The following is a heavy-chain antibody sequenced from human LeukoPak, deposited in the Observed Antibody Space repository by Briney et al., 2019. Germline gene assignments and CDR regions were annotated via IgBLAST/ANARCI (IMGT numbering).Heavy chain of an antibody. CDR1: GFTFRDFA. J-gene: IGHJ4*02. Sequence: PGGSLRLSCSVSGFTFRDFAMHWVRQAPGKGLEWVGRIKSKTDGGTTDYAAPVKGRFTISRDDSKNTLYLQMNSLKTEDTAVYYCTNLYDSSGYYFDYWGQGTLVTVSS. D-gene: IGHD3-22*01. CDR3: TNLYDSSGYYFDY. CDR2: IKSKTDGGTT. V-gene: IGHV3-15*01.